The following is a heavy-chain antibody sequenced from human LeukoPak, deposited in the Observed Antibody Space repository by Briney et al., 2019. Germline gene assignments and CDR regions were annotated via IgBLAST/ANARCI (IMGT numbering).Heavy chain of an antibody. J-gene: IGHJ4*02. V-gene: IGHV4-39*07. CDR1: GGSISSSSYY. D-gene: IGHD5-24*01. CDR2: IYYSGST. CDR3: AREASYREMATIGLFGY. Sequence: SETLSLTCTVSGGSISSSSYYWGWIRQPPGKGLEWIGSIYYSGSTYYNPSLKSRVTISVDTSKNQFSLKLSSVTAADTAVYYCAREASYREMATIGLFGYWGQGTLVTVSS.